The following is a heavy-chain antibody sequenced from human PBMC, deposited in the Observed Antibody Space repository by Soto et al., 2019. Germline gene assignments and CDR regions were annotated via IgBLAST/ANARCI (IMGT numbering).Heavy chain of an antibody. J-gene: IGHJ6*02. Sequence: GASVKVSCKASGYTFTSYGISWVRQAPGQGLERMGWISAYNGNTNYAQKLQGRVTMTTDTSTSTAYMELRSLRSDDTAVYYCARGGYGSGSFDYYYYGMDVWGQGTTVTVSS. D-gene: IGHD3-10*01. V-gene: IGHV1-18*01. CDR1: GYTFTSYG. CDR2: ISAYNGNT. CDR3: ARGGYGSGSFDYYYYGMDV.